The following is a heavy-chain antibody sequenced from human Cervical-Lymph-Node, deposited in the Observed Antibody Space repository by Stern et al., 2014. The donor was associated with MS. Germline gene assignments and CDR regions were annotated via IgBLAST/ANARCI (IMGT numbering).Heavy chain of an antibody. CDR1: GFTFSTYA. J-gene: IGHJ3*02. V-gene: IGHV3-30-3*01. CDR3: ASPRAGYYGSYAFDI. D-gene: IGHD3-3*01. Sequence: VQLVESGGGVVQPGRSLRLSCAASGFTFSTYAIHWVRQAPGKGLEWVAVISYDGSNKYYADSVKGRFTISRDNSKNTLYLQMNSLRAEDTAVYYCASPRAGYYGSYAFDIWGQGTMVTVSS. CDR2: ISYDGSNK.